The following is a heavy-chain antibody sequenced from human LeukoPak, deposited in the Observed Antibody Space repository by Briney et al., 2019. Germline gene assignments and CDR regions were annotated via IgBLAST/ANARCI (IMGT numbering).Heavy chain of an antibody. D-gene: IGHD2-21*01. CDR3: AKGGDGRSYSRADY. V-gene: IGHV3-23*01. CDR2: VGGSASGT. Sequence: GSLRLSCAASGFIFSSYTMSWVRQAPGKGLEWVSTVGGSASGTFYADSVKGRFTISRDNSKNILYLQMTSLRAEDTAVYYCAKGGDGRSYSRADYWGQGTLVTVSS. CDR1: GFIFSSYT. J-gene: IGHJ4*02.